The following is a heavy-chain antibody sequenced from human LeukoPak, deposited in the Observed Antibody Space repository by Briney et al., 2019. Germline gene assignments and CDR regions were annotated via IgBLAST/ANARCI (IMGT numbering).Heavy chain of an antibody. Sequence: QPGGSLRLSCAASGFTVSSNYMSWVRQAPGKGLERVSVIYSGGSTYYADSVKGRFTISRDNSKNTLYLQMNSLRAEDTAVYYCARDGRFGDTRFDYWGQGTLVTVSS. CDR3: ARDGRFGDTRFDY. V-gene: IGHV3-66*01. CDR2: IYSGGST. CDR1: GFTVSSNY. J-gene: IGHJ4*02. D-gene: IGHD3-10*01.